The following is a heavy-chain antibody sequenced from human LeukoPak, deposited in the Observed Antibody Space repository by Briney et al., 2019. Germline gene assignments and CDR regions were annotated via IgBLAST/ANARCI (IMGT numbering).Heavy chain of an antibody. J-gene: IGHJ4*02. Sequence: GGSLRLSGAASGFTFSSYAMSWVRQASGKGLEWVSAISGSGGSTYYADSVKGRFTISRDNSKNTLYLQMNSLRAEDTAVYYCAKPIRGYCSGGSCYSWDYWGQGTLVTVSS. V-gene: IGHV3-23*01. CDR3: AKPIRGYCSGGSCYSWDY. CDR1: GFTFSSYA. CDR2: ISGSGGST. D-gene: IGHD2-15*01.